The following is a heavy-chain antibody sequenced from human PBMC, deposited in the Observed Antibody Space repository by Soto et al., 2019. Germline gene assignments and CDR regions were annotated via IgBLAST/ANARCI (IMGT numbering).Heavy chain of an antibody. D-gene: IGHD3-9*01. J-gene: IGHJ4*02. CDR3: ARLEGLATISYYFDF. CDR2: IYFRGNT. Sequence: QLQLQESGPGLVKPSETLSLTCSVSGDSINSDKYYWGWIRQPPGKGLEWIGSIYFRGNTYYNPSLETRVTISLDKSTGQFSLKLNSVTAADSAVYFCARLEGLATISYYFDFWGQGALVTVSS. V-gene: IGHV4-39*01. CDR1: GDSINSDKYY.